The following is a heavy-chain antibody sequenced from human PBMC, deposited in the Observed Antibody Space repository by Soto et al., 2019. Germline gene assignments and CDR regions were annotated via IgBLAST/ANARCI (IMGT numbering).Heavy chain of an antibody. V-gene: IGHV2-5*02. CDR3: ANSVGRGETIFGVVIPADYYYYMDV. D-gene: IGHD3-3*01. Sequence: QITLKASGPTLVKPTQTLTLTCTFSGFSLSTSGVGVGWNRQPPGKDLEWLALIYWDDDKRYSPSLKSRLTMTKETAKNQVDLTMTNMDTVDTATYYCANSVGRGETIFGVVIPADYYYYMDVWGKGTTVTVSS. CDR1: GFSLSTSGVG. CDR2: IYWDDDK. J-gene: IGHJ6*03.